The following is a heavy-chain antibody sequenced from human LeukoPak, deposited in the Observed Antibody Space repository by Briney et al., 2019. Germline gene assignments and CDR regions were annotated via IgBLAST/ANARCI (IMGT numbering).Heavy chain of an antibody. J-gene: IGHJ4*02. CDR3: TMLYSSSSHTGDYFDY. V-gene: IGHV3-73*01. CDR1: GFTFSGSA. Sequence: PGGSLRLSCAASGFTFSGSAMHWVRQAPGEGLEWLCRISSKANMSATAYAAEVQGRFTISREDTKKTAYLQMNSLKTEDTAVYYFTMLYSSSSHTGDYFDYWGQGTLVTVSS. CDR2: ISSKANMSAT. D-gene: IGHD6-13*01.